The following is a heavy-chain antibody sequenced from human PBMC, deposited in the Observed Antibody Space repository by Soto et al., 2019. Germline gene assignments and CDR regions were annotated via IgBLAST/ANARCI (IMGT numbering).Heavy chain of an antibody. Sequence: GGSLRLSCAASGFTFSNAWMNWVRQAPGKGLEWVGRIKSKTDGGTTDYAAPVKGRFTISRDDSKNTLYLQMNSLKTEDTAVYYCTTGNDFWSKSAFDIWGQGTMVTVSS. J-gene: IGHJ3*02. CDR3: TTGNDFWSKSAFDI. V-gene: IGHV3-15*07. CDR2: IKSKTDGGTT. CDR1: GFTFSNAW. D-gene: IGHD3-3*01.